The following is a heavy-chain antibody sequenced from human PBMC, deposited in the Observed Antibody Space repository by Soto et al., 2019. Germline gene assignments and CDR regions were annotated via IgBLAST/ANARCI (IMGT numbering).Heavy chain of an antibody. V-gene: IGHV1-3*05. CDR1: GYTFTGYA. Sequence: QVQLVQSGAEEKKPGASVKVSCKASGYTFTGYAMHWVRQAPGPRLEWVGWINAGNGNTKYSQKFQGRVTITRDTSASTAYMELSSLRSEDTAVYYCARAVAVAADFDYWGQGTLVTVSS. CDR2: INAGNGNT. CDR3: ARAVAVAADFDY. D-gene: IGHD6-19*01. J-gene: IGHJ4*02.